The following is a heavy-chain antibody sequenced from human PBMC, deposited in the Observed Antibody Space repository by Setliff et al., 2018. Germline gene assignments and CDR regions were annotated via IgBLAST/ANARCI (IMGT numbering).Heavy chain of an antibody. D-gene: IGHD3-22*01. Sequence: GASVKVSCKASGYTFTGYYIHWVRQAPGQGLEWMGRFHPYSGHTNYAQNFQGRVTMTMDASITTAYMELRSLRSDDTAVYYCARDLDYQYYYETSGRDAFDIWGLGTMVTVSS. J-gene: IGHJ3*02. CDR3: ARDLDYQYYYETSGRDAFDI. CDR2: FHPYSGHT. CDR1: GYTFTGYY. V-gene: IGHV1-2*06.